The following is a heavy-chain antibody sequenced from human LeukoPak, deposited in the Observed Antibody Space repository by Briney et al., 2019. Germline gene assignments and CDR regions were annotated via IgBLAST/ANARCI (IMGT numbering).Heavy chain of an antibody. D-gene: IGHD2-2*01. CDR1: GGSFSGYY. Sequence: PSETLSLTCAVYGGSFSGYYWSWIRQPPGKGLEWIGEINHSGSTNCNPSLKSRVTISVDTSKNQFSLKLSSVTAADTAVYYCARTDQRGRPFDYWGQGTLVTVSS. J-gene: IGHJ4*02. CDR3: ARTDQRGRPFDY. CDR2: INHSGST. V-gene: IGHV4-34*01.